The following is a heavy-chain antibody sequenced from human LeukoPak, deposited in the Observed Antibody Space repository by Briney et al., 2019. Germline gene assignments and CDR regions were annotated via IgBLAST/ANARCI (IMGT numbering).Heavy chain of an antibody. J-gene: IGHJ5*02. Sequence: SETLSLTCTVSGGSISSSSYYWGWIRQPPGKGLEWIGTIYYSGSTHYNPSLKSRVTTSVDTSKNQFSLKLSSVTAADTAVYYCAREGDSGNNWFDPWGQGTLVTVSS. D-gene: IGHD3-10*01. CDR3: AREGDSGNNWFDP. V-gene: IGHV4-39*07. CDR2: IYYSGST. CDR1: GGSISSSSYY.